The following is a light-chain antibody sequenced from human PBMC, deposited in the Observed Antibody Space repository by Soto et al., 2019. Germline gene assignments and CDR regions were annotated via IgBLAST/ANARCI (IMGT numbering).Light chain of an antibody. CDR3: QQAASFPIT. J-gene: IGKJ5*01. CDR2: TGS. V-gene: IGKV1-12*01. Sequence: DIQMTQSPSYFSASVGDRVTITCRASQGIKNWLAWYQQKPGKAPNLLIYTGSSLQSGVPSRFSGSGSGTDFTLTINSLQPEDFATYYCQQAASFPITFGQGTRLEI. CDR1: QGIKNW.